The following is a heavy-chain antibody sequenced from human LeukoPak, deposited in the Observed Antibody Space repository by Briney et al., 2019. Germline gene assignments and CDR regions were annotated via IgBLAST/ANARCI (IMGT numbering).Heavy chain of an antibody. J-gene: IGHJ3*02. CDR1: GFTFRSYS. CDR2: ITSSSNYI. CDR3: ARVDSSGSRI. V-gene: IGHV3-21*01. D-gene: IGHD1-26*01. Sequence: GGSLRLSCAASGFTFRSYSMNWVRQAPGKGLEWVSYITSSSNYIYYADSVKGRFTISRDNAENSLFLLMNSLRAEDTAVYYCARVDSSGSRIWGQETMVTVSS.